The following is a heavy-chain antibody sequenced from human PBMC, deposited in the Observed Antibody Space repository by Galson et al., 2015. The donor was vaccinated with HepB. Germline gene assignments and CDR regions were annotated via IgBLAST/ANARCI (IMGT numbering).Heavy chain of an antibody. CDR3: IRHVEYYRPY. Sequence: SLRLACAAYGAFVSGSAFDWVRQAPGKGLESVGHIRPKEHFYATSYSASVGGRFTISRDVSNNTAFLHMNSLRVEDTAVYYCIRHVEYYRPYWGQGSLVTVSS. CDR1: GAFVSGSA. D-gene: IGHD2/OR15-2a*01. CDR2: IRPKEHFYAT. J-gene: IGHJ4*02. V-gene: IGHV3-73*01.